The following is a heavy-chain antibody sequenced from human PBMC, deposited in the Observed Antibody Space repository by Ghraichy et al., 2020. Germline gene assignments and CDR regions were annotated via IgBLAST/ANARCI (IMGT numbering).Heavy chain of an antibody. CDR1: GGTFSSYT. Sequence: SVKVSCKASGGTFSSYTISWVRQAPGQGLEWMGRIIPILGIANYAQKFQGRVTITADKSTSTAYMELSSLRSEDTAVYYCARAGLAPDIVVVPAAMPEETYYYYGMDVWGQGTTVTVSS. D-gene: IGHD2-2*01. CDR3: ARAGLAPDIVVVPAAMPEETYYYYGMDV. CDR2: IIPILGIA. J-gene: IGHJ6*02. V-gene: IGHV1-69*02.